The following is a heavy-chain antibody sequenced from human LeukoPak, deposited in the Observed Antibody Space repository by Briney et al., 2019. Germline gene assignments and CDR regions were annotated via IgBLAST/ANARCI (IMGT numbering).Heavy chain of an antibody. V-gene: IGHV3-13*01. CDR2: IGTAGDT. J-gene: IGHJ4*02. CDR1: GFTFSSYD. CDR3: ARVHSRPNVVVVKLDILDY. Sequence: PGGSLRLSCAASGFTFSSYDMHWVRQATGKGLEWVSAIGTAGDTYYPGSVKGRFTISRENAKNSLYLQMNSLRAGDTAVYYCARVHSRPNVVVVKLDILDYWGQGTLVTVSS. D-gene: IGHD3-22*01.